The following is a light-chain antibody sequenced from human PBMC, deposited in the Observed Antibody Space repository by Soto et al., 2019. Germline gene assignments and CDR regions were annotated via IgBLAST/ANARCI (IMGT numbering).Light chain of an antibody. CDR1: QGISDY. CDR2: AAS. J-gene: IGKJ3*01. CDR3: ENYYSAPFT. V-gene: IGKV1-27*01. Sequence: DIQITQSPSSLSAFLGERVTITCRASQGISDYLVWYQQKPGKVPKLLIYAASTLQSGVPPRFSGTGSGTDFTLTISSLQPEDVATYYCENYYSAPFTFGPETKVDIK.